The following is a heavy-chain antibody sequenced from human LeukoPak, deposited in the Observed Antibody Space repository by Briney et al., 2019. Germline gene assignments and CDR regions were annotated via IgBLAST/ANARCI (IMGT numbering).Heavy chain of an antibody. CDR3: AKDGVPYCSSTSCSTAIIYYYGMDV. D-gene: IGHD2-2*01. J-gene: IGHJ6*02. CDR2: ISYDGSNK. Sequence: GGSLRLSCAASGFTFSSYIMHWVRQAPGKGLEWVAVISYDGSNKYYADSVKGRFTISRDNSKNTLYLQMNSLRAEDTAVYYCAKDGVPYCSSTSCSTAIIYYYGMDVWGQGTTVTVSS. V-gene: IGHV3-30*18. CDR1: GFTFSSYI.